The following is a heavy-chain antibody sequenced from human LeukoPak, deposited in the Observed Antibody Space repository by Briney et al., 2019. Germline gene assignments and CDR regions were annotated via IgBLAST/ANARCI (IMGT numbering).Heavy chain of an antibody. CDR3: ARGVDSSGWHPPYMDV. CDR1: GGSISSSSYGSSSYY. J-gene: IGHJ6*03. Sequence: SETLSLTCTVSGGSISSSSYGSSSYYWGWIRQPPGKGLEWIGSIYYSGSAYYNPSLESRVTISVDTSKNQFSLKLSSVTAADTAVYYCARGVDSSGWHPPYMDVWGKGTTVTVSS. V-gene: IGHV4-39*07. D-gene: IGHD6-19*01. CDR2: IYYSGSA.